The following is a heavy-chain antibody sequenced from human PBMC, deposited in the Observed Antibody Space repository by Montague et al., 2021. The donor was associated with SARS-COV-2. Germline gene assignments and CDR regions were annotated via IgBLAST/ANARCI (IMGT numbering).Heavy chain of an antibody. CDR2: INQSGRT. CDR3: ARRGSSVWEVTVSAELDY. D-gene: IGHD3-10*01. V-gene: IGHV4-34*01. J-gene: IGHJ4*02. CDR1: GGSLSGYY. Sequence: SETLYLTCAVYGGSLSGYYWSWIRQPPGEGLEWIGEINQSGRTNDNPSRKSRVIISVDTSKNQFSLKLSSVTAADTAVYYCARRGSSVWEVTVSAELDYWGQGILVIVSS.